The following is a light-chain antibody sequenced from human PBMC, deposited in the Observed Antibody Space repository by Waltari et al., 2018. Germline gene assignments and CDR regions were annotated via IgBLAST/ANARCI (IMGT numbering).Light chain of an antibody. CDR2: VHSDASQ. J-gene: IGLJ3*02. CDR3: QTGGHGTWV. V-gene: IGLV4-69*01. Sequence: PERDPRYVMNVHSDASQNKADELPDRFSGSASGAERYLTISSVQSEDEADYYCQTGGHGTWVFGGGTTLTVL.